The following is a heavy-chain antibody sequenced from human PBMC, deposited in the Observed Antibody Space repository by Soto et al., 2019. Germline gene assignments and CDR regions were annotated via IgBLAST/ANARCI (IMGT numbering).Heavy chain of an antibody. V-gene: IGHV1-18*01. Sequence: SVKVSCKTSGYTLTSYGISWVRQAPGKGLEWLGWISTYSGYKNYAQTLQGRPTMTTDTYTSIAYMELRSLRSDDTAVDYCARDNSGDSWSGYYHSYSDYW. CDR3: ARDNSGDSWSGYYHSYSDY. CDR2: ISTYSGYK. CDR1: GYTLTSYG. J-gene: IGHJ4*01. D-gene: IGHD3-3*01.